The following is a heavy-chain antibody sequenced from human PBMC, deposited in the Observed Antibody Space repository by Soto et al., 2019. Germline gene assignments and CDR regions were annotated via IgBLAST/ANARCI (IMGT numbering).Heavy chain of an antibody. CDR1: GVSITSHY. V-gene: IGHV4-59*11. J-gene: IGHJ4*02. CDR2: IQYSGST. Sequence: QVQLQESGPGLVKPSETLSLTCTVSGVSITSHYWTWIRQPPVKGLEWIGNIQYSGSTNYSPSLKSRVIISVDTSENQSSLKLSSVTTADTAVYYCTVGGAGHPFDYWGQGTLVTVSS. D-gene: IGHD3-16*01. CDR3: TVGGAGHPFDY.